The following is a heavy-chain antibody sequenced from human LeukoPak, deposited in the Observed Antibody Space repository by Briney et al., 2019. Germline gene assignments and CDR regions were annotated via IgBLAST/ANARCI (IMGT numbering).Heavy chain of an antibody. D-gene: IGHD3-22*01. CDR2: IKEDGSEK. V-gene: IGHV3-7*01. J-gene: IGHJ4*02. Sequence: GGSLRLSCAASGLSFSSYWMSWVRQAPGKGLEWVANIKEDGSEKYYVDSVKGRFTISRDNAKNSLSLQVNSLRAEDTAVYYCARSRSGYYEDYWGQGTLVTVSS. CDR3: ARSRSGYYEDY. CDR1: GLSFSSYW.